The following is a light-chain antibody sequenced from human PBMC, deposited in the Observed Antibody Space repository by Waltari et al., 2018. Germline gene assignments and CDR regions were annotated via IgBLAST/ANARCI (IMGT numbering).Light chain of an antibody. Sequence: DIQMSQSPSTLSASVVVRVTVTCRASRSFSTGMAWYQQKPGKAPKLLIYGASTLEIGVPSRFSGSGSGKDFSLTISSLQPDDFATYYCQQYATYPRTFGQGTNVEVK. CDR2: GAS. CDR3: QQYATYPRT. V-gene: IGKV1-5*03. CDR1: RSFSTG. J-gene: IGKJ1*01.